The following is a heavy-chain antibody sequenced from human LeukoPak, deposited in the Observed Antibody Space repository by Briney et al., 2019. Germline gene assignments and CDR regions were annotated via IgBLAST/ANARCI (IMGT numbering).Heavy chain of an antibody. J-gene: IGHJ4*02. V-gene: IGHV3-23*01. CDR2: ISGSGGST. D-gene: IGHD3-10*01. CDR3: AKSDVLLWFGELPTHFEY. Sequence: GGSLRLSCAASGFTFSSYAMSWVRQAPGKGLEGVSAISGSGGSTYYADSVKCRFTISRDNSKNTLYLQMNSLRAEDTAVYYCAKSDVLLWFGELPTHFEYWGQGPLVPVSS. CDR1: GFTFSSYA.